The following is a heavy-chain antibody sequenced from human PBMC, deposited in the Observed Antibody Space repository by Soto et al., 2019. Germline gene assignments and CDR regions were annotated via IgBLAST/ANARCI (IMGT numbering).Heavy chain of an antibody. CDR3: ARGPGIAAGAFDY. CDR2: ISYDGSNK. V-gene: IGHV3-30-3*01. Sequence: PGGSLRLSYAASGFTFSSYAMHWVRQAPGKGLEWVAVISYDGSNKYYADSVKGRFTISRDNSKNTLYLQMNSLRAEDTAVYYYARGPGIAAGAFDYWGQGTLVTVSS. D-gene: IGHD6-13*01. J-gene: IGHJ4*02. CDR1: GFTFSSYA.